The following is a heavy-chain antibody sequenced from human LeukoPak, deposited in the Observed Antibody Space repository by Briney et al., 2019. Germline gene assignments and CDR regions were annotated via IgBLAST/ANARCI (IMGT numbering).Heavy chain of an antibody. CDR2: ISGSGGST. Sequence: GGPLRLSCAASGFTFSSYAMSWVRQAPGKGLEWVSAISGSGGSTYYADSVKGRFTISRDNSKNTLYLQMNSLRAEDTAVYYCAKDSLMVRGVRDYWGQGTLVTVSS. V-gene: IGHV3-23*01. J-gene: IGHJ4*02. D-gene: IGHD3-10*01. CDR1: GFTFSSYA. CDR3: AKDSLMVRGVRDY.